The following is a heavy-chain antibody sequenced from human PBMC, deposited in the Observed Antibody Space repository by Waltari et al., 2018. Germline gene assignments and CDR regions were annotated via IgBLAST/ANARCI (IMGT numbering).Heavy chain of an antibody. CDR3: ARHSTIFGVVTPDD. CDR2: SYYSGST. J-gene: IGHJ4*02. CDR1: GGSISSYY. V-gene: IGHV4-59*01. Sequence: QVQLQESGPGLVKPSETLSLTCTVSGGSISSYYWSWIRQPPGKGLEWIGYSYYSGSTNYNPSLKSRVTISVDTSKNQFSLKLSSVTAADTAVYYCARHSTIFGVVTPDDWGQGTLVTVSS. D-gene: IGHD3-3*01.